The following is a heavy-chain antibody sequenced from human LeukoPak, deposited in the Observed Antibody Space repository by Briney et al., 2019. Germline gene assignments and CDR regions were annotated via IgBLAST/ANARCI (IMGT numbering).Heavy chain of an antibody. CDR1: GFTFSDYD. J-gene: IGHJ6*02. V-gene: IGHV3-11*05. CDR2: ISCSSSYT. Sequence: PGGSLRLSCAASGFTFSDYDMSWIRQAPGKGLEWVSYISCSSSYTNYADSVKGRFTISRDNSKNSLYLQMNSLRAEDTAVYYCARVGPDYYYESSGYYYYYGMDVWGQEPTVTVS. CDR3: ARVGPDYYYESSGYYYYYGMDV. D-gene: IGHD3-22*01.